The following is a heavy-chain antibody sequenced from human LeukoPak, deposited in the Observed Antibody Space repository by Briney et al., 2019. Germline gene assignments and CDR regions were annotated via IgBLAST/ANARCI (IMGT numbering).Heavy chain of an antibody. CDR1: GFTFGSYG. J-gene: IGHJ4*02. Sequence: GGSLRLSCAASGFTFGSYGMHWVRQAPGKGLEWVAVIWYDGSNRNYADSVKGRFTISRDNSKNTLYLQMNSLRIEDTAVYSRARDHMVRGVIRPFDYWGQGTLVTVSS. CDR3: ARDHMVRGVIRPFDY. D-gene: IGHD3-10*01. V-gene: IGHV3-33*01. CDR2: IWYDGSNR.